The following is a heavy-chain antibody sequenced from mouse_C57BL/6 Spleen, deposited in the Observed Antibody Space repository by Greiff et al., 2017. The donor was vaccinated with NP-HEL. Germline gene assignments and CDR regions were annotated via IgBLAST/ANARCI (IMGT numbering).Heavy chain of an antibody. D-gene: IGHD2-1*01. CDR2: IDPSDSYT. Sequence: QVQLQQPGAELVKPGASVKLSCKASGYTFTSYWMQWVKQRPGQGLEWIGEIDPSDSYTNYNQKFKGKATLTVDTSSSTAYMQLSSLTSEDSAVYYGARRGNYGYAMDYWGQGTSVTVSS. CDR1: GYTFTSYW. J-gene: IGHJ4*01. V-gene: IGHV1-50*01. CDR3: ARRGNYGYAMDY.